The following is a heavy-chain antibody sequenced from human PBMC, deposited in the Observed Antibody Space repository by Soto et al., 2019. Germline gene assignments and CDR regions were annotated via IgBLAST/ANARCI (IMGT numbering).Heavy chain of an antibody. CDR1: GGTFSSYA. Sequence: SVKVSCKASGGTFSSYAISWVRQAPGQGLEWMGGIIPIFGTANYAQKFQGRVTITADESTSTAYMELSSLRSEDTAVYYCARGGSWIQLSALDYWGQGTLVTVSS. CDR3: ARGGSWIQLSALDY. D-gene: IGHD5-18*01. V-gene: IGHV1-69*13. CDR2: IIPIFGTA. J-gene: IGHJ4*02.